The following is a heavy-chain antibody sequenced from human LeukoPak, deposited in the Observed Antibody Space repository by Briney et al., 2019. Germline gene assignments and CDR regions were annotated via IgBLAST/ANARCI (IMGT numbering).Heavy chain of an antibody. D-gene: IGHD3-9*01. CDR2: ISAYNGNT. CDR3: ARDGMYYDILTGTNWFDP. V-gene: IGHV1-18*01. CDR1: GYTFTSYG. Sequence: GASVKVSCKASGYTFTSYGISWVRQAPGQGLEWMGWISAYNGNTNYAQKLQGRVTMTTDTSTSTAYMELRSLRSDDTAVYYCARDGMYYDILTGTNWFDPWGQGTLVTVSS. J-gene: IGHJ5*02.